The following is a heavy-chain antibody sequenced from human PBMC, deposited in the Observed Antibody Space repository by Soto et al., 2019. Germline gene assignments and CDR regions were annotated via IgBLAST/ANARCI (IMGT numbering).Heavy chain of an antibody. V-gene: IGHV4-31*03. CDR1: GGSISSGGYY. CDR3: ARVTAAAGTPWFDP. CDR2: IYYSGST. Sequence: TLSLTCTVSGGSISSGGYYWSWISQHPGKGLEWIGYIYYSGSTYYNPSLKSRVTISVDTSKNQFSLKLSSVTAADTAVYYCARVTAAAGTPWFDPWGQGTLVTVSS. D-gene: IGHD6-13*01. J-gene: IGHJ5*02.